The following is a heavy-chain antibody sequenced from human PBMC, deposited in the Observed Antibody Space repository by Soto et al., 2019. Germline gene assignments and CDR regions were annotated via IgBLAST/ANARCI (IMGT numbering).Heavy chain of an antibody. CDR3: ARPHYYYYYMDV. V-gene: IGHV4-39*01. CDR2: IYYSGST. CDR1: GGSISSSSYY. Sequence: QLQLQESGPGLVKPSETLSLTCTVSGGSISSSSYYWGWIRQPPGKGLEWIGSIYYSGSTYYNPSLKSRVTISVDTSKNQFSLKLSSVTAADTAVNYWARPHYYYYYMDVWGKGTKVTV. J-gene: IGHJ6*03.